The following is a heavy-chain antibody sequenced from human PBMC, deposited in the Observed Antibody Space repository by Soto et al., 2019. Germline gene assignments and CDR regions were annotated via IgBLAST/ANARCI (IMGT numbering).Heavy chain of an antibody. J-gene: IGHJ4*02. V-gene: IGHV3-73*01. CDR1: GFTFSDSA. Sequence: EVQLVEAGGGLVQPGGSLKLSCTVSGFTFSDSALHWVRQASGKGLEWVGRIRSKANSYATAYAVSVKGRFTISRDESKNTAYLQVNSLKTEETAVYYCTRRGLGPTLTDYRGEGTLVTVSS. D-gene: IGHD1-26*01. CDR3: TRRGLGPTLTDY. CDR2: IRSKANSYAT.